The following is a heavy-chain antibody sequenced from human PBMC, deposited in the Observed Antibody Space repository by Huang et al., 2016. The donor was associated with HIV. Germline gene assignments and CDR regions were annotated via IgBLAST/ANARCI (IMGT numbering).Heavy chain of an antibody. V-gene: IGHV2-5*02. CDR2: MYWENEE. D-gene: IGHD6-13*01. CDR3: VHRLRYGKWYVDY. Sequence: QITLKESGPTLVKPTQTLTLTCTFSGFSLTSSGVAVGWIRQPPGKALEWLALMYWENEERFSPSLKTRLTSTKDTPKNEVVLTMTNMDPVDTATYYCVHRLRYGKWYVDYWGQGVLVTVSS. CDR1: GFSLTSSGVA. J-gene: IGHJ4*02.